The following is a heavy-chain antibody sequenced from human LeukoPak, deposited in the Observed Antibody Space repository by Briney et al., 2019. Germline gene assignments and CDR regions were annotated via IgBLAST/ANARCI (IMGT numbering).Heavy chain of an antibody. J-gene: IGHJ4*02. D-gene: IGHD3-10*01. CDR1: GFTFSSYS. CDR2: ISSSSSYI. Sequence: GGSLRLSCAASGFTFSSYSMNWVRQAPGKGLEWVSSISSSSSYIYYADSVRGRFTISRDSAKNSLYLQMNSLRAEDTAVYYCANFRGGYFDYWGQGTLVTVSS. CDR3: ANFRGGYFDY. V-gene: IGHV3-21*01.